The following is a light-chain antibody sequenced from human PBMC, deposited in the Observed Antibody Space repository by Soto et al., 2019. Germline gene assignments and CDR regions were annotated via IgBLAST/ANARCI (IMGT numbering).Light chain of an antibody. V-gene: IGKV4-1*01. J-gene: IGKJ5*01. Sequence: DIVMTQSPDSLTVSLGERATINCKSSQSVLSSSNNKNYLAWYQHKPGQGPRLLIYGASTRATGIPDRFSGSGSGRDFTLTISGLEPEDFAVYYCQQYGSSPLISFGQGTRLEIK. CDR3: QQYGSSPLIS. CDR2: GAS. CDR1: QSVLSSSNNKNY.